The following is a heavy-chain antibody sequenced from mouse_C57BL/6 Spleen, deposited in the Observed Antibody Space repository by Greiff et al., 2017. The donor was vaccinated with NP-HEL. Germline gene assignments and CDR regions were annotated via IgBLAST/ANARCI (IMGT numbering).Heavy chain of an antibody. J-gene: IGHJ1*03. CDR1: GYTFTSYW. CDR3: ARRGLGSWYFDV. V-gene: IGHV1-52*01. CDR2: IDPSDSET. Sequence: QVQLQQPGAELVRPGSSVKLSCKASGYTFTSYWMHWVKQRPIQGLEWIGNIDPSDSETHYNQKFKDKATLTVDKSSSTAYMQLSSLTSEDSAVYYCARRGLGSWYFDVWGTGTTVTVAS. D-gene: IGHD4-1*01.